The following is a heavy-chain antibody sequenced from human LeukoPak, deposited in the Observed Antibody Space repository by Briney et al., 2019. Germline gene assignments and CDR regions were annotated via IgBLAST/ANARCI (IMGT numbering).Heavy chain of an antibody. Sequence: SETLSLTCTGSGGSISTYYWSWIRQPPGKGLEWIGNIYYSGSTNYNPSLKSRGTISVDTSKNQFSLKLSSVTAADTAIYYCARPYSSGWRGAFDIWGQETMVTVSS. J-gene: IGHJ3*02. V-gene: IGHV4-59*08. CDR3: ARPYSSGWRGAFDI. D-gene: IGHD6-19*01. CDR1: GGSISTYY. CDR2: IYYSGST.